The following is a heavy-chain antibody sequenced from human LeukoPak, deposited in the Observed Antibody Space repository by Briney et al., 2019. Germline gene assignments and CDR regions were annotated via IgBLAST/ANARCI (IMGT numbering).Heavy chain of an antibody. J-gene: IGHJ4*02. CDR2: IYHSGDT. Sequence: SQTLSLTCTVSGDSISSGGHYWSWIRQPPGKGLEWIGYIYHSGDTNYNPSPKSRVTISVDGSKNHFSLRLRSVTAADTATYCARDPDYGGNGLDYWGQGTLVTVSS. D-gene: IGHD4-23*01. CDR1: GDSISSGGHY. V-gene: IGHV4-30-2*01. CDR3: ARDPDYGGNGLDY.